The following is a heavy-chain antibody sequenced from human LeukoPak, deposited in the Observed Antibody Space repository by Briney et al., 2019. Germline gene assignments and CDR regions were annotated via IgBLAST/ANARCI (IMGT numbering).Heavy chain of an antibody. CDR3: ASCTEGDPGPFDY. CDR1: GYSFTSYW. CDR2: IDPSDSYT. J-gene: IGHJ4*02. D-gene: IGHD2-21*02. Sequence: GESLRISCKGSGYSFTSYWFSWVRQMPGKGLEWMGRIDPSDSYTNYSPSFQGHVTISADKSISTAYLQWSRLKASDTAMYYCASCTEGDPGPFDYWGQGTLVTVSS. V-gene: IGHV5-10-1*01.